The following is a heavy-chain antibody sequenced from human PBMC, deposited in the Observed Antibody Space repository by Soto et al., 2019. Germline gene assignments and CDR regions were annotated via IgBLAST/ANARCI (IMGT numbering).Heavy chain of an antibody. D-gene: IGHD3-3*01. CDR1: GGTFSSYA. J-gene: IGHJ6*02. CDR2: IIPIFGTA. V-gene: IGHV1-69*13. CDR3: ARDQGITTFGVYSMYYNGMDV. Sequence: SVKVSCKDSGGTFSSYAISWVRQAPGQGLEWMGGIIPIFGTANYAQKFQGRVTITADESTSTAYMELSSLRSEDTAVYYCARDQGITTFGVYSMYYNGMDVWGPGTTVTVSS.